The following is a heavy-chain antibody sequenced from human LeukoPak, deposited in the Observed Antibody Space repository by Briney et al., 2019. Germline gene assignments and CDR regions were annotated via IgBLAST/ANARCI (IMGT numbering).Heavy chain of an antibody. CDR1: GFTFSSYS. Sequence: PGGSLRLSCAASGFTFSSYSMSWVRQAPGKGLEWVSSITSSSSYIYYADSVKGRFTISRDNAKNSLYLQMDSLRAEDTAVYYCARVTSGNYPPYYFDYWGQGTLVTVSS. J-gene: IGHJ4*02. V-gene: IGHV3-21*01. D-gene: IGHD1-26*01. CDR3: ARVTSGNYPPYYFDY. CDR2: ITSSSSYI.